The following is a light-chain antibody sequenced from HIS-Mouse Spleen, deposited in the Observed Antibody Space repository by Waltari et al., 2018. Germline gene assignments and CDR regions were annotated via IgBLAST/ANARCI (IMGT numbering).Light chain of an antibody. CDR2: EGS. Sequence: QSALTQPAPVSGSPGQSITISCTGTSRDVGSYNLVSRYQQHPGKAPKLMTYEGSKRPSGVSNRFSGSKSGNTASLTISGLQAEDEADYYCCSYAGSSTWVFGGGTKLTVL. V-gene: IGLV2-23*01. J-gene: IGLJ3*02. CDR1: SRDVGSYNL. CDR3: CSYAGSSTWV.